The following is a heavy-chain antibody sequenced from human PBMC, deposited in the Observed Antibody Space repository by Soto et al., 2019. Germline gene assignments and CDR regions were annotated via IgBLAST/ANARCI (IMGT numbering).Heavy chain of an antibody. D-gene: IGHD2-21*02. J-gene: IGHJ6*02. V-gene: IGHV3-33*01. CDR1: GFTFSSYG. Sequence: QVQLVESGGGVVQPGRSLRLSCAASGFTFSSYGMHWVRQAPGKGLEWVAVIWYDGSNKYYADSVKGRFTISRDNSKNTLYLQMNSLRAEDTAVYYCARWPSHIVVVTAIPESYYYGMDVWGQGTTVTVSS. CDR3: ARWPSHIVVVTAIPESYYYGMDV. CDR2: IWYDGSNK.